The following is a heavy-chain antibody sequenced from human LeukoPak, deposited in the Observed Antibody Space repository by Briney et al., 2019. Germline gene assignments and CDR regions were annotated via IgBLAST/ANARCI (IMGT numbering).Heavy chain of an antibody. CDR2: IGYDGSNK. Sequence: PGRSLRHSCAPSLFSSSIYITHTGPQGPGKGLEWVAVIGYDGSNKYYKDSVKGRFTISRDNSKNTLYLQMNSLRAEDTAVYYCATDRGGGQLWNWCDPWGQGALVIVSS. V-gene: IGHV3-33*01. CDR1: LFSSSIYI. CDR3: ATDRGGGQLWNWCDP. J-gene: IGHJ5*02. D-gene: IGHD5-18*01.